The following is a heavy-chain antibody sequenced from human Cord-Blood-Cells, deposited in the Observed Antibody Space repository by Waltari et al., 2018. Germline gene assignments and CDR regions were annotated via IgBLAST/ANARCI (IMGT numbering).Heavy chain of an antibody. V-gene: IGHV3-7*01. J-gene: IGHJ4*02. CDR2: IKQDGSEK. D-gene: IGHD4-17*01. CDR1: GFTFSSYW. Sequence: EVQQVESGGGLVQPGGSLRLSCAASGFTFSSYWMSWVRQAPGKGLEWVANIKQDGSEKYYVDSVKGRFTISRDNAKNSLYLQMNSLRAEDTAVYYCARDHDYGDYYFDYWGQGTLVTVSS. CDR3: ARDHDYGDYYFDY.